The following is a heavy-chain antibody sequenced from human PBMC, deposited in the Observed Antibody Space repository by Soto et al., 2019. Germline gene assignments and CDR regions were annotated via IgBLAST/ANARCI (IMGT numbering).Heavy chain of an antibody. D-gene: IGHD4-17*01. CDR1: GFSLTTTDMG. CDR3: AHAGDYDLLSFDH. J-gene: IGHJ4*02. Sequence: QITLKESGPPLVRPAQTLTLTCAFSGFSLTTTDMGVAWIRQPPGKALEWLALIYWDDDKRYSPSLKNRLAISKDTSRNRVVLTITNMNPEDTGTYFCAHAGDYDLLSFDHWGPGTPVTVSS. CDR2: IYWDDDK. V-gene: IGHV2-5*02.